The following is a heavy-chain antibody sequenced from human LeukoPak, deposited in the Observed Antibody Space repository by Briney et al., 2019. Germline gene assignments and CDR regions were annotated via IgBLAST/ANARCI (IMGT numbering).Heavy chain of an antibody. J-gene: IGHJ6*02. D-gene: IGHD6-13*01. CDR2: ISSSGSTI. CDR1: GFTFSDYY. CDR3: ARDQSSSWSRESEYYYYGMDV. Sequence: GGSLRLSCAASGFTFSDYYMSWIRQAPGKGLEWVSYISSSGSTIYYADSVKGRFTISRDNAKNSLYLQMNSLRAEDTAVYYCARDQSSSWSRESEYYYYGMDVWGQGTTVTVSS. V-gene: IGHV3-11*01.